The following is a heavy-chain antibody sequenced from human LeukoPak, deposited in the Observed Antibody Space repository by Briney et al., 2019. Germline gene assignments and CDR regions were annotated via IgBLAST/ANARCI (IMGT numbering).Heavy chain of an antibody. V-gene: IGHV3-21*01. D-gene: IGHD3-10*01. Sequence: GGSLRLSCAASGFTLNTYSMNWVRQAPGKGLEWVSSISSTSSYIYYADSVKGRFTISRDNAKNSLYLQMNSLRAEDTAVYYCARDRGVYGSGTPNFDYWGQGTLVTVSS. CDR1: GFTLNTYS. CDR2: ISSTSSYI. J-gene: IGHJ4*02. CDR3: ARDRGVYGSGTPNFDY.